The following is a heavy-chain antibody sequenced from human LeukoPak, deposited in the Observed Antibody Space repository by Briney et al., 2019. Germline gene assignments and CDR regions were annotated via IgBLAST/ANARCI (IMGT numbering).Heavy chain of an antibody. CDR3: ARWHCSSTSCYGFDY. CDR2: INAGNGNT. J-gene: IGHJ4*02. CDR1: GYTFTSYA. V-gene: IGHV1-3*01. D-gene: IGHD2-2*01. Sequence: ASVKVSCKASGYTFTSYAMHWVRQAPGQRLEWMGWINAGNGNTKYSQKFQGRVTITRDTSASTAYMELSSLRSEDTAVYYCARWHCSSTSCYGFDYWGQGTLVTVSS.